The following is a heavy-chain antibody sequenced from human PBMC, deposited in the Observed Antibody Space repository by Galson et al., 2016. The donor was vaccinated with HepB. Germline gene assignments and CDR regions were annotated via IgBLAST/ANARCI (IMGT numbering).Heavy chain of an antibody. V-gene: IGHV3-21*01. CDR3: ARDRIHDKWDYHPLFDN. CDR2: ISSSNRYI. D-gene: IGHD1-26*01. CDR1: GFTFSSYS. Sequence: SLRLSCAASGFTFSSYSMNWVRQAPGKGLEWVSSISSSNRYIYYADSVKGRFTISRDNARNTLHLQMNSLRAEDTAVYYCARDRIHDKWDYHPLFDNWGQGTLVTVSS. J-gene: IGHJ4*02.